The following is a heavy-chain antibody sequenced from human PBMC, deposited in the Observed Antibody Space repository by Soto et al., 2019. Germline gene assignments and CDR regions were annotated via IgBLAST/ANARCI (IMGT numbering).Heavy chain of an antibody. V-gene: IGHV4-59*08. CDR1: GGSISSYY. CDR3: ARHPDVGATHFGY. J-gene: IGHJ4*02. CDR2: IYYSGST. D-gene: IGHD1-26*01. Sequence: SETLSLTCTVSGGSISSYYWSWIRQPPGKGLEWIGYIYYSGSTNYNPSLKSRVTISVDTSKNQFSLKLSSVTAADTAVYYCARHPDVGATHFGYWGQGTLVTVSS.